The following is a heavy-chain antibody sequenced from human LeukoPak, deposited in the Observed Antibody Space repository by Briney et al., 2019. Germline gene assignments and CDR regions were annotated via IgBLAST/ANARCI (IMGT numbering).Heavy chain of an antibody. J-gene: IGHJ6*02. V-gene: IGHV3-33*06. Sequence: GGSLRLSCAASAFTFSYYGMHWVRQAPGKGLEWVAVIWANGNDKYYADSVKGRFAISRDNSKNTVYLQMNSLRAEDTAVYYCAKGGYCGGGSCYPMDVWGQGTTVTVSS. CDR1: AFTFSYYG. D-gene: IGHD2-15*01. CDR3: AKGGYCGGGSCYPMDV. CDR2: IWANGNDK.